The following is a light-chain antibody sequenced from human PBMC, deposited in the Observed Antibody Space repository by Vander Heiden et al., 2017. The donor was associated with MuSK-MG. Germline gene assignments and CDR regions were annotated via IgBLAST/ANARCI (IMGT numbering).Light chain of an antibody. CDR3: GASDTTRSALL. CDR1: NSNIGDNV. Sequence: QSVLTQPPSVSAAPGQTVTISCSGSNSNIGDNVVTWCRLVPGSAPNLVIYDKQARPSGIPVRFSGPKSGTSATLVITGLQTGDEADYYCGASDTTRSALLFGGGTRLTVL. V-gene: IGLV1-51*01. CDR2: DKQ. J-gene: IGLJ2*01.